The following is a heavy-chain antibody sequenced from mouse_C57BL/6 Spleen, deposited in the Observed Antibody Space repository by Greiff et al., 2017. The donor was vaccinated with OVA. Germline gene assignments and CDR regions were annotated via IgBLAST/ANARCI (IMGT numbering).Heavy chain of an antibody. D-gene: IGHD1-1*01. Sequence: EVQLVESGGGLVQPGGSLSLSCAASGFTFTDYYMSWVRQPPGKALEWLGFIRNKANGYTTEYSASVKGRFTISRDNSQSILYLQMHALRAEDSATYYCASYGVEGAMDYWGQGTSVTVSS. J-gene: IGHJ4*01. CDR1: GFTFTDYY. V-gene: IGHV7-3*01. CDR2: IRNKANGYTT. CDR3: ASYGVEGAMDY.